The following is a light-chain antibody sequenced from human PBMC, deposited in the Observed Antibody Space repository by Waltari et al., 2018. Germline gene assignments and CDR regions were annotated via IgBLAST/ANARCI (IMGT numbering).Light chain of an antibody. J-gene: IGLJ3*02. Sequence: QSVLTQPPSASGTPGQRVTISCSGSSSNIGSNYVYWYQKLPGTAPNLLIYRNNQRPSGVPDRFSGSKSGTSASLAISGLRSEDEADYYCAAWDDSLSGPGVFGGGTKLTVL. CDR1: SSNIGSNY. V-gene: IGLV1-47*01. CDR2: RNN. CDR3: AAWDDSLSGPGV.